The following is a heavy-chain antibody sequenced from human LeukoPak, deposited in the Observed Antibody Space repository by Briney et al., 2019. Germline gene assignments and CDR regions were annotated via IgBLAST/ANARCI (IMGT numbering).Heavy chain of an antibody. CDR2: ITISGHTK. Sequence: GGSLRLSCAASGFDLNTYEMKWVRQAPGKGLEWIADITISGHTKNYADSVKGRFTISRDNARTSLYLQMSSLTVEDTGVYYCARGDPHADLWGQGTLVTVSS. CDR1: GFDLNTYE. V-gene: IGHV3-48*03. CDR3: ARGDPHADL. J-gene: IGHJ5*02.